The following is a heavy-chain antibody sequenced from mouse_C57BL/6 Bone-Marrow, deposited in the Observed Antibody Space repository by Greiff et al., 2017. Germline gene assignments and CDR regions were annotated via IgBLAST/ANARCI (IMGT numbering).Heavy chain of an antibody. J-gene: IGHJ1*03. D-gene: IGHD1-2*01. V-gene: IGHV1-63*01. Sequence: VQRVESGAELVRPGTSVKMSCKASGYTFTNYWIGWAKQRPGHGLEWIGDIYPGGGYTNYNEKFKGKATLTADKSSSTAYMQFSSLTSEDSAVYYGARYYGHWYFDVWGTGTTVTVSS. CDR1: GYTFTNYW. CDR3: ARYYGHWYFDV. CDR2: IYPGGGYT.